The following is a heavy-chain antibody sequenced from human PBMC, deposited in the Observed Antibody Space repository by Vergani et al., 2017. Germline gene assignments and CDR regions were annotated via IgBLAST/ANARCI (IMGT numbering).Heavy chain of an antibody. Sequence: QLQLQESGPRLVKTSETLSLTCSLSGKSISNNNYYWGWIRQPPGKGLEWIGSIYDSRNNNYSPSLKSRVSISVDTSKNQFSLNLTSVTAADTAVYYCARHLRQLARNDVFDIWGHGTLVTVSS. CDR3: ARHLRQLARNDVFDI. CDR1: GKSISNNNYY. V-gene: IGHV4-39*01. J-gene: IGHJ3*02. CDR2: IYDSRNN. D-gene: IGHD6-6*01.